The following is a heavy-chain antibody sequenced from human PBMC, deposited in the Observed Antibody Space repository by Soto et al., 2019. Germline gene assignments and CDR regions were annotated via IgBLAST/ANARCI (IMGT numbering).Heavy chain of an antibody. D-gene: IGHD2-15*01. J-gene: IGHJ4*02. CDR1: GFPFRNYF. V-gene: IGHV3-11*01. CDR2: IGTNTGIN. Sequence: QVQLVESGGGLVKPGGSLTLSCAASGFPFRNYFMGWIRQSPGKGLEWLSYIGTNTGINYYANSVQGRFTISRDNARNLLYLHMTSLTVEDTATYYCVRDGGGSFFPFDLWGQGTMVTVSS. CDR3: VRDGGGSFFPFDL.